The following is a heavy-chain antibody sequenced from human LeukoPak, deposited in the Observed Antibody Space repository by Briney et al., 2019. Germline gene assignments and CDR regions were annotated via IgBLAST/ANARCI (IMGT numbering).Heavy chain of an antibody. Sequence: TGGSLRLSCAASGFTFSSYSMNWVRQAPGKGLEWVAFIRYDGSNKYYADSVKGRFTISRDNSKNTLYLQMNSLRAEDTAVYYCAKDLASSGWQPEGFDYWGQGTLVTVSS. CDR3: AKDLASSGWQPEGFDY. V-gene: IGHV3-30*02. CDR2: IRYDGSNK. J-gene: IGHJ4*02. D-gene: IGHD6-19*01. CDR1: GFTFSSYS.